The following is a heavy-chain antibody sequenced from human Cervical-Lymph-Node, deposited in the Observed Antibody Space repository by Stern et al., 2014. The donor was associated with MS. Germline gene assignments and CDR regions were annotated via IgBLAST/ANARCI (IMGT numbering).Heavy chain of an antibody. Sequence: EVQLVESGGGLVQPGGSLRLSCATSGFTFSTYWMHWVRQAPGKGLVWVSRVHSDGSSPTYADSVKGRFTISRDNAKNTLYLQMNSLRAEDTAVYYCARGVMVAATYAFDIWGQGTMVTVSS. CDR2: VHSDGSSP. CDR3: ARGVMVAATYAFDI. J-gene: IGHJ3*02. V-gene: IGHV3-74*02. D-gene: IGHD2-15*01. CDR1: GFTFSTYW.